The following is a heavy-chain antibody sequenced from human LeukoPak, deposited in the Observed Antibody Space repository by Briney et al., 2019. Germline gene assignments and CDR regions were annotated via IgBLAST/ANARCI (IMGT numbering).Heavy chain of an antibody. J-gene: IGHJ4*02. CDR1: GGTFSSYA. D-gene: IGHD3-3*01. CDR2: IIPIFGTA. CDR3: AREYDFWSGYSR. V-gene: IGHV1-69*13. Sequence: GASVKVSCKASGGTFSSYAISWVRQAPGQGLEWMGGIIPIFGTANYAQKFQGRVTITADESTSTAYMELRSLRSEDTAVYYCAREYDFWSGYSRWGQGILVTVPS.